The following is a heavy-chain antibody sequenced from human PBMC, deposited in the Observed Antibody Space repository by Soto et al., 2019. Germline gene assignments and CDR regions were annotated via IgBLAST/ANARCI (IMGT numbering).Heavy chain of an antibody. CDR2: IYYNGST. CDR1: GGSVRSGVYY. CDR3: ARDHAGSGNYYPNWFDP. V-gene: IGHV4-61*08. D-gene: IGHD3-10*01. Sequence: TSETLSLTCSVSGGSVRSGVYYWSWIRQPPGKGLQWIGYIYYNGSTNYNPSLKSRVTISIDTSRNQFSLRLSSVTAADTAVYYCARDHAGSGNYYPNWFDPWGQGALVTVSS. J-gene: IGHJ5*02.